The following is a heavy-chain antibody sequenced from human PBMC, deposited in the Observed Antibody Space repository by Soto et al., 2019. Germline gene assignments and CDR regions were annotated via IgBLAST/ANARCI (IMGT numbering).Heavy chain of an antibody. V-gene: IGHV4-34*01. Sequence: QVQLQQWGAGLLKPSETLSLTCAVYGGSFSGYYWSWIXQPPXXXLEWIGEINHSGSTNYNPSLKSRVTIAVDTSKNQFSLKLSSVTAADTAVYYCARGQTYYYGSGSMDVWGQGTTVTVSS. CDR3: ARGQTYYYGSGSMDV. J-gene: IGHJ6*02. CDR2: INHSGST. CDR1: GGSFSGYY. D-gene: IGHD3-10*01.